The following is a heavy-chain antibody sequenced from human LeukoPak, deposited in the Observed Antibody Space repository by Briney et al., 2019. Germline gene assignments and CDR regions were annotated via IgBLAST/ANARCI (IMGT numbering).Heavy chain of an antibody. CDR2: IIPIFGTA. J-gene: IGHJ5*02. V-gene: IGHV1-69*01. Sequence: SVQVSCKASGGTFSSYAISWVRQAPGQGLEWMGGIIPIFGTANYAQKFQGRVTITADESTSTAYMELSSLRSEDTAVYYCARGRVPAATYNWFDPWGQGTLVTVSS. CDR3: ARGRVPAATYNWFDP. CDR1: GGTFSSYA. D-gene: IGHD2-2*01.